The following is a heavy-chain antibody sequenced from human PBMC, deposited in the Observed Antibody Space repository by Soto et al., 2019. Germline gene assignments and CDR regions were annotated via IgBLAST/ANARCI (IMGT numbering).Heavy chain of an antibody. V-gene: IGHV3-48*03. CDR1: GFTFSSYE. J-gene: IGHJ4*02. CDR2: ISSSGSTI. Sequence: GGSLRLSCAASGFTFSSYEMNWVRQAPGRGLEWVSYISSSGSTIYYADSVKGRFTISRDNAKNSLYLQMNSLRAEDTAVYYCAGSLPPLDYWGQGTLVTVSS. CDR3: AGSLPPLDY.